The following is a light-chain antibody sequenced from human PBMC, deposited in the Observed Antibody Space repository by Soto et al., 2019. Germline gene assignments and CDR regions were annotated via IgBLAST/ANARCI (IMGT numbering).Light chain of an antibody. Sequence: EIVLTQSPGTLSLSPGERATLSCRASQSVSNSYLAWYQQKPGQGPRLLIYGASSRATGIPDRFSGSGSGTDFTLTISRLEPEDFAVYYCQQYAGSPSTFGQGTKMDIK. V-gene: IGKV3-20*01. J-gene: IGKJ1*01. CDR2: GAS. CDR1: QSVSNSY. CDR3: QQYAGSPST.